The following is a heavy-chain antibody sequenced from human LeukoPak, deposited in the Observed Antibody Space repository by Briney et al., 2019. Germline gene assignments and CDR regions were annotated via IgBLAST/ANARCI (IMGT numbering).Heavy chain of an antibody. CDR3: ARDQWLAYYYHGMDV. CDR2: ITNNGSTI. J-gene: IGHJ6*02. D-gene: IGHD6-19*01. CDR1: GXTFSTYA. Sequence: GGSLRLSCAASGXTFSTYAMNWVRQAPGKGLEWVSYITNNGSTIYYADSVKGPFTISRDKAENSLYLQMHSLRAEDTAIYYCARDQWLAYYYHGMDVWGQGTTVTVSS. V-gene: IGHV3-48*03.